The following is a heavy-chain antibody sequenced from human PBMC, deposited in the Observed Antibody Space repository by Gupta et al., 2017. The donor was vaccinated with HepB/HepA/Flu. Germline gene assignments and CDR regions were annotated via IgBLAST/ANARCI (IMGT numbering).Heavy chain of an antibody. J-gene: IGHJ4*02. CDR2: IKTKTDGGTT. Sequence: VESGGGLVKPGGSLRLSCAASGFTFTNGWITWVRQAPGKGLEWVGHIKTKTDGGTTDYAAPVKGRFTISRDDSKNTAYLQMNSLKTEDTALYYCIAKTDWGQGTLVTVSS. V-gene: IGHV3-15*01. CDR1: GFTFTNGW. CDR3: IAKTD.